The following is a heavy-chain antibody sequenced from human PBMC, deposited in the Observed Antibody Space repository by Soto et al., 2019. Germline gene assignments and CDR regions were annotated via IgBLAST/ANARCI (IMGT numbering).Heavy chain of an antibody. V-gene: IGHV4-59*01. CDR1: GGSISPYY. D-gene: IGHD2-8*01. Sequence: SETLSLTCTVSGGSISPYYWSWIRQPPGKGLEWMGFIYHNGRTNYSTSLESRVTISVDTSNKQFSLKLRSVTAADSAVYYFARYYCIYGVCQYFDYWGQGALVTVSS. CDR2: IYHNGRT. J-gene: IGHJ4*02. CDR3: ARYYCIYGVCQYFDY.